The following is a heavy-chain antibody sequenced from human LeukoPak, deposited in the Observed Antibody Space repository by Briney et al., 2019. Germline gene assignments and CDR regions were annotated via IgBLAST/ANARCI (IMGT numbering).Heavy chain of an antibody. V-gene: IGHV3-9*01. CDR2: INWNSGSI. J-gene: IGHJ4*02. CDR1: GFTFDDYA. D-gene: IGHD5-24*01. CDR3: AKSEEMATIGLSSFDY. Sequence: PGGSLRLSCAASGFTFDDYAMHWVRQAPGKGLEWVSGINWNSGSIGYADSVKGRFTISRDNAKNSLYLQMNSLRAEDTALYYCAKSEEMATIGLSSFDYWGQGTLVTVSS.